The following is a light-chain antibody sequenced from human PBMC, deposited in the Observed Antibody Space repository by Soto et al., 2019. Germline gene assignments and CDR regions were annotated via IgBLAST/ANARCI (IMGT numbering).Light chain of an antibody. CDR1: ISNIGDNS. CDR2: DNN. Sequence: QSVLTQPPSVSAAPGQEGTISCSGTISNIGDNSVSWYQQFPGTAPKLLLYDNNKRPSGIPARFSGSKSGTSATLGITGLQTGDEADYYCGAWYRSLTVYVFGRGTKVTVL. J-gene: IGLJ1*01. CDR3: GAWYRSLTVYV. V-gene: IGLV1-51*01.